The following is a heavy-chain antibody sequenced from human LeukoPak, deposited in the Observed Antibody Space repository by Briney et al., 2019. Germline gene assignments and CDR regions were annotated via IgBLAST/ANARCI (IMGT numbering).Heavy chain of an antibody. CDR1: GFTFSSYE. V-gene: IGHV3-48*03. CDR2: ISSSGSTI. J-gene: IGHJ4*02. Sequence: GGSLRLSCAASGFTFSSYEMNWVRQAPGKGLEWVSYISSSGSTIYYADSVKGRFTISRDNTKNSLYLQMNSLRAEDTAVYYCARDLSQNYYYDSSGYSAFDYWGQGTLVTVSS. CDR3: ARDLSQNYYYDSSGYSAFDY. D-gene: IGHD3-22*01.